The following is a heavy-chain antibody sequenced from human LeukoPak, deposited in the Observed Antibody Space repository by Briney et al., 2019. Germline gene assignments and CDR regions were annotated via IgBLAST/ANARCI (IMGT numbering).Heavy chain of an antibody. CDR3: AREDCPGGSCHLGFDP. D-gene: IGHD2-15*01. J-gene: IGHJ5*02. CDR1: GASITTFY. V-gene: IGHV4-4*07. CDR2: IYNSGS. Sequence: SETLSLTCSVSGASITTFYWSRIRQPAGKGLEWVGRIYNSGSSYNPSLKGRVTMSADRSKNQFFLTLTSVTAADTALYYCAREDCPGGSCHLGFDPWGQGTLVTVSS.